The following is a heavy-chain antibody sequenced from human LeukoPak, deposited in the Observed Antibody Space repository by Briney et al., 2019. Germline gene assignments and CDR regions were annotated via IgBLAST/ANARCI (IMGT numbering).Heavy chain of an antibody. J-gene: IGHJ3*02. V-gene: IGHV3-30*02. Sequence: GGSLRLSCAASGFTFSDYYMSWIRQAPGKGLEWVAIIWYDGSNKNYPDSVKGRFTISRDNSKNTLYLQMNSLRAEDTALYYCAKEGAPIVVAAETPTKGDAFDIWGQGTMVTVSS. CDR2: IWYDGSNK. CDR3: AKEGAPIVVAAETPTKGDAFDI. D-gene: IGHD2-2*01. CDR1: GFTFSDYY.